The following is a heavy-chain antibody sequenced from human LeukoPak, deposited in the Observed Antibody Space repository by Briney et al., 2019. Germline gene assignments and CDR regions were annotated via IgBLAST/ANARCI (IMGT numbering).Heavy chain of an antibody. CDR1: GYTCISYG. J-gene: IGHJ3*02. CDR3: ARGVPKVTTRFSDAYDI. Sequence: ASVTVSCQASGYTCISYGLTWLRQAPARGLEWVGWSSPYTDETKYAQKFQGRVTMTTDTYTTTAYMELRSLRSDDTDVFYCARGVPKVTTRFSDAYDIWGQGTMVTVSS. CDR2: SSPYTDET. V-gene: IGHV1-18*01. D-gene: IGHD4-17*01.